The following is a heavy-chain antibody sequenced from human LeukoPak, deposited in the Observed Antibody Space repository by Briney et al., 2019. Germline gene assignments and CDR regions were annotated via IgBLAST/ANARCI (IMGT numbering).Heavy chain of an antibody. D-gene: IGHD1-26*01. CDR3: ASAIVGATSGDY. V-gene: IGHV4-34*01. CDR1: GFTFSSYA. CDR2: INHSGST. Sequence: GSLRLSCAASGFTFSSYAMSWIRQPPGKGLEWIGEINHSGSTNYNPSLKSRVTISVDTSRNQFSLKLSSVTAADTAVYYCASAIVGATSGDYWGQGTLVTVSS. J-gene: IGHJ4*02.